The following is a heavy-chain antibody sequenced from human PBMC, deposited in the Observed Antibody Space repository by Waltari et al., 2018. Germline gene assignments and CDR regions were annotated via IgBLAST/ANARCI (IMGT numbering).Heavy chain of an antibody. J-gene: IGHJ4*02. CDR2: IYPGDSDT. CDR3: ARSTPIAVADYYFDY. Sequence: EVQLVQSGAEVKKPGESLKISCKGSGYSFTSYWIGWVRQMPGKGLEWMGIIYPGDSDTRYSPSFQGQVTISADKSISTAYLQWSSLKASDTAMYYCARSTPIAVADYYFDYWGQGTLVTVSS. D-gene: IGHD6-19*01. V-gene: IGHV5-51*01. CDR1: GYSFTSYW.